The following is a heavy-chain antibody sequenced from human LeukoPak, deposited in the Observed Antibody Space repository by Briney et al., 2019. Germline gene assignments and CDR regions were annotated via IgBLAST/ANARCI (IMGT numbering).Heavy chain of an antibody. V-gene: IGHV4-61*02. CDR1: GGSISSGSYY. J-gene: IGHJ4*02. CDR3: AREAPHHRMELPPDY. Sequence: SQTLSLTCTVSGGSISSGSYYWRWIRQPAGKGLEWIGRIYTSGSTNYNPSLKSRVTISVDTSKNQFSLKLSSVTAADTAVYYCAREAPHHRMELPPDYWGQGTLVTVSS. CDR2: IYTSGST. D-gene: IGHD1-26*01.